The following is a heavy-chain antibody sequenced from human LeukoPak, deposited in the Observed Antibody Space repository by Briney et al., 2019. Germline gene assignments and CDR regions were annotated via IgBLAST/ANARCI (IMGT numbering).Heavy chain of an antibody. V-gene: IGHV5-51*01. Sequence: GESLKISCKASGYSFTTYWIAWVRQMSGKGLEWMGMIYPGDSETRYRPSFQGQVTISADKSISTAYLQWSSLKASDTAMYYCARQHGSGSYYSRAIDYWGQGTLVTVSS. CDR2: IYPGDSET. J-gene: IGHJ4*02. CDR3: ARQHGSGSYYSRAIDY. CDR1: GYSFTTYW. D-gene: IGHD3-10*01.